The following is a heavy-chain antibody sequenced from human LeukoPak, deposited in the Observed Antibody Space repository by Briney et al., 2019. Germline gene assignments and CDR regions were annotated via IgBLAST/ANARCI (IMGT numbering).Heavy chain of an antibody. V-gene: IGHV4-59*01. CDR3: ARGWDDSSVYFDY. CDR1: GGSISSYY. D-gene: IGHD3-22*01. CDR2: IYYSGST. Sequence: SETLSLTCTVSGGSISSYYWSWIRQPPGKGLEWIGYIYYSGSTNYNPSLKSRVTISVDTSKNQFSLKLSSVTAAGTAVYYCARGWDDSSVYFDYWGQGTLVTVSS. J-gene: IGHJ4*02.